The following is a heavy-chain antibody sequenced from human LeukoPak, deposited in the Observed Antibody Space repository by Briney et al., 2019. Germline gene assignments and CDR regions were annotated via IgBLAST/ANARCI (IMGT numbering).Heavy chain of an antibody. Sequence: VRSLRLSCAASGFTFSSYAMHWVRQAPGKGLEWLAVISYDGSNKYYADSVEGRFTVSRDYSKNTLYLQMNSLRAEDTAVYYCARGPRYSFYWGQGTLVSVSS. CDR1: GFTFSSYA. CDR2: ISYDGSNK. CDR3: ARGPRYSFY. V-gene: IGHV3-30-3*01. D-gene: IGHD6-13*01. J-gene: IGHJ4*02.